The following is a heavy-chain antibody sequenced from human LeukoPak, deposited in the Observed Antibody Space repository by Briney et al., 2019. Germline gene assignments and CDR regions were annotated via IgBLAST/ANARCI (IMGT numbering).Heavy chain of an antibody. CDR1: DGSISSYY. CDR3: ARGVRYDIELIVFDY. J-gene: IGHJ4*02. V-gene: IGHV4-59*01. D-gene: IGHD5-12*01. Sequence: SETLSLTCTVSDGSISSYYWSWIRQPPGKGLEWIGYIYYSGSTNYNPSLKSRVTISVDTSKNQFSLKLSSVTAADTAVYYCARGVRYDIELIVFDYWGQGTLVTVSS. CDR2: IYYSGST.